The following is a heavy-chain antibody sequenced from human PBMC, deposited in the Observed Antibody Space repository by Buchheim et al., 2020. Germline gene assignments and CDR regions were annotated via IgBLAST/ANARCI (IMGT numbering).Heavy chain of an antibody. J-gene: IGHJ6*02. CDR1: GGTFSSYA. CDR3: ASPLTIFGVVIGYYYYGMDV. V-gene: IGHV1-69*01. CDR2: IIPIFGTA. Sequence: QVQLVQSGAEVKKPGSSVKVSCKASGGTFSSYAISWVRQAPGQGLEWMGGIIPIFGTANYAQKFQGRVTITADESTSPAYMELSSLRSEDTAVYYCASPLTIFGVVIGYYYYGMDVWGQGTT. D-gene: IGHD3-3*01.